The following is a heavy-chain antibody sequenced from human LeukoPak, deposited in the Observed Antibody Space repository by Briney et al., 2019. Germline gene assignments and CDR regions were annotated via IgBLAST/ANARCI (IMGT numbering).Heavy chain of an antibody. D-gene: IGHD3-22*01. CDR2: IYHGGNI. CDR1: RGSISSYY. V-gene: IGHV4-59*01. CDR3: ARGRYYYDSSGYPHNWFDP. J-gene: IGHJ5*02. Sequence: SETLSLTCIVSRGSISSYYWSWIRQPPGKGLEWIGYIYHGGNINYNPSLKSRVTISGDTSKNKFFLNLTSVTAADTAMYYCARGRYYYDSSGYPHNWFDPWGQGTLVTVSS.